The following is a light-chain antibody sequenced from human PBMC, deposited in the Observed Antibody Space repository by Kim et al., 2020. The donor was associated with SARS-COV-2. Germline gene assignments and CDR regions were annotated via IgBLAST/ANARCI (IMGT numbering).Light chain of an antibody. V-gene: IGKV3-15*01. CDR3: QQYNDWPLT. CDR2: GAS. Sequence: SVSPGERATLSCRASQSVSSNLAWYQQKPGQAPRVLIYGASTRATGIPARFSGSGSGTEFTLTISSLQSEDFAIYHCQQYNDWPLTFGGGTKLEI. CDR1: QSVSSN. J-gene: IGKJ4*01.